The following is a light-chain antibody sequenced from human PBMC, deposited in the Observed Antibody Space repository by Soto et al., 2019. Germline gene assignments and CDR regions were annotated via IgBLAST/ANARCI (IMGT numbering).Light chain of an antibody. J-gene: IGKJ2*01. CDR1: QNISVW. CDR2: DAS. V-gene: IGKV1-5*01. CDR3: QQDDSSSPT. Sequence: DIQMTQSPSTLSASVGDGVTITCRASQNISVWLAWYQQRPGKAPKFLMYDASSLETGVTSRFSGSGSGTEFTLTIRSLQPDDSATYYCQQDDSSSPTFGQGTKLEIK.